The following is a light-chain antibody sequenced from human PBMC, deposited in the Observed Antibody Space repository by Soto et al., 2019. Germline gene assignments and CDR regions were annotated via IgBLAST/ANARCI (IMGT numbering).Light chain of an antibody. Sequence: EIVMTQSPATLSVSPGERATLSCRASQSVSSNLAWYQQKPGQAPRLLIYGASTRATGIPARFSGSGSGTEFTLTISSLQPDDFATYYCQQYNVLGTFGQGTKVDIK. V-gene: IGKV3-15*01. J-gene: IGKJ1*01. CDR2: GAS. CDR3: QQYNVLGT. CDR1: QSVSSN.